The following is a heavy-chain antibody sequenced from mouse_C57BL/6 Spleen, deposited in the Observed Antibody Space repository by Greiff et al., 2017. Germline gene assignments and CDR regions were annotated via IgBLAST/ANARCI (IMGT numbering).Heavy chain of an antibody. CDR3: ARRDYYCSSSLDY. V-gene: IGHV1-52*01. CDR1: GYTFTSYW. CDR2: IDPRDGET. Sequence: VQLQQPGAELVRPGSSVKLSCKASGYTFTSYWMHWVKQRPIQGLEWIGNIDPRDGETHYNQKFKAKATLTVDKSSSTAYMQLSSLTSEDSAVYSEARRDYYCSSSLDYWGQGTTLTVSA. J-gene: IGHJ2*01. D-gene: IGHD1-1*01.